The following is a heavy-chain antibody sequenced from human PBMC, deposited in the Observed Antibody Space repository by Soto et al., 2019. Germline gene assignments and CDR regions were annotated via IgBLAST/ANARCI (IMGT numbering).Heavy chain of an antibody. CDR2: INGHNGET. V-gene: IGHV1-18*01. CDR3: AIYFTNGVCYHIWFDP. CDR1: GYPFTSYH. Sequence: QVQLVQSGAEVKKPGASVKVSCKAFGYPFTSYHITWVRQAPGQGLEWMGWINGHNGETNYAQKFQGRVSMTTHTSTGTAYLELRSLISDDTAVYYFAIYFTNGVCYHIWFDPWGQGTLVTVSS. D-gene: IGHD2-8*01. J-gene: IGHJ5*02.